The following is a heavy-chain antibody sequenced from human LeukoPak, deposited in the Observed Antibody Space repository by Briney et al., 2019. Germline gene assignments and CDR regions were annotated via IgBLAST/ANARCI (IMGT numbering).Heavy chain of an antibody. CDR2: ISAYNGNT. CDR1: GYTFTSYG. Sequence: ASVKVSCKASGYTFTSYGISWVRQAPGQGLEWMGWISAYNGNTNYAQKLQGRVTMATDTSTSTAYMELRSLRSDDTAVYYCARVYLRGVANWFDPWGQGTLVTVSS. CDR3: ARVYLRGVANWFDP. V-gene: IGHV1-18*01. D-gene: IGHD3-10*01. J-gene: IGHJ5*02.